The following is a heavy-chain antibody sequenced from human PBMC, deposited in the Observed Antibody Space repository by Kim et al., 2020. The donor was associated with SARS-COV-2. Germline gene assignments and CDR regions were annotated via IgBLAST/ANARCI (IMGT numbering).Heavy chain of an antibody. CDR3: ARELVATTFYYGFDY. CDR2: ISYDGSNK. J-gene: IGHJ4*02. Sequence: GGSLRLSCAASGFTFSSYAMHWVRQAPGKGLEWVAVISYDGSNKYYADSVKGRFTISRDNSKNTLYLQMNSLRAEDTAVYYCARELVATTFYYGFDYWGQGTLVTSPQ. V-gene: IGHV3-30-3*01. CDR1: GFTFSSYA. D-gene: IGHD5-12*01.